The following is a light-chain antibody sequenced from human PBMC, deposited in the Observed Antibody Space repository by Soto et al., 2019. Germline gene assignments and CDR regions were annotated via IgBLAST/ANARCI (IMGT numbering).Light chain of an antibody. J-gene: IGKJ1*01. CDR3: QHYNSYSEA. CDR1: QSVSSN. V-gene: IGKV3-15*01. Sequence: EIVMTQSPATLSVSPGTRATLSCRASQSVSSNLAWYQHKPGQAPRLLIYGASTRATGIPARFSGSGSGTEFTLTISSLQPDDFATYYCQHYNSYSEAFGQGTKVDIK. CDR2: GAS.